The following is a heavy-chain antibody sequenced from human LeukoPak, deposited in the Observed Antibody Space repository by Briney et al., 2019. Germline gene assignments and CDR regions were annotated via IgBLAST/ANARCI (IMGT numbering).Heavy chain of an antibody. J-gene: IGHJ2*01. CDR3: ARMPRRGRYFDL. Sequence: SVKVSCKASGGTFSNYAISWVRQAPGQGLEWMGAIIPIFGTANYAQKLQGRVTMTTDTSTSTAYMELRSLRSDDTAVCYCARMPRRGRYFDLWGRGTLVTVSS. CDR1: GGTFSNYA. V-gene: IGHV1-69*05. CDR2: IIPIFGTA. D-gene: IGHD2-2*01.